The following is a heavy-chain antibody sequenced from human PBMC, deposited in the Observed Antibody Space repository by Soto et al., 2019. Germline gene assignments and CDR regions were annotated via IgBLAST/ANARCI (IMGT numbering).Heavy chain of an antibody. CDR3: ARDGARDRGDKGFDY. CDR2: ITSTSTYI. J-gene: IGHJ4*02. CDR1: GFTFSSYT. D-gene: IGHD2-21*02. Sequence: GGSLRLSGAASGFTFSSYTMRWVRQSPWKGLEWVSSITSTSTYIYYTDSLKGRFTISRDNANNSLFLQMNNLGPGDTAVYYCARDGARDRGDKGFDYWGQGTVVTVSS. V-gene: IGHV3-21*01.